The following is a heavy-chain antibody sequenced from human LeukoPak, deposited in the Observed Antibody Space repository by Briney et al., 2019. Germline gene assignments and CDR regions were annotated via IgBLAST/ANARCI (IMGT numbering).Heavy chain of an antibody. CDR1: GFTFNTYG. D-gene: IGHD3-9*01. V-gene: IGHV3-33*01. Sequence: GGSLRLSCAASGFTFNTYGMHWVRQAPGKGLEWVAVIWYDGSDKYYADSVKGRFTISRDNAWNSLYLQMNSLRAEDTAVYYCARKENILTGYYDHWGQGTLVTVSS. CDR2: IWYDGSDK. J-gene: IGHJ5*02. CDR3: ARKENILTGYYDH.